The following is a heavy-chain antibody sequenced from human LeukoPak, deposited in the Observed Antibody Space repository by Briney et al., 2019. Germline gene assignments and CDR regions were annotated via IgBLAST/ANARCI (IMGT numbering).Heavy chain of an antibody. Sequence: GVSLRLSCAASGFTFRTYAMSWVRQAPGKGLVWVSGISGSGGNTYYADSVKGRFTISRDNAKNTLYLQMSSLRAEDTAVYYCAKGAYYDISTGASDYWGQGTLVTVSS. CDR1: GFTFRTYA. CDR2: ISGSGGNT. D-gene: IGHD3-9*01. CDR3: AKGAYYDISTGASDY. J-gene: IGHJ4*02. V-gene: IGHV3-23*01.